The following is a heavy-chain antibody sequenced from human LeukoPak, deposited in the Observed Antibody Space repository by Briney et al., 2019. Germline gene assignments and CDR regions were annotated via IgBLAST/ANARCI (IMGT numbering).Heavy chain of an antibody. CDR2: ISSSSSTI. V-gene: IGHV3-48*01. CDR1: GFTFSSYS. Sequence: PGGSLRLSCAASGFTFSSYSMNWVRQAPGKGLEWVSYISSSSSTIYYADSVKGRFTISRDNSKNTLYLQMNSLRAEDTAIYYCAKDIFSGWDLPRSFDVWGQGTMVAVSS. J-gene: IGHJ3*01. D-gene: IGHD1-26*01. CDR3: AKDIFSGWDLPRSFDV.